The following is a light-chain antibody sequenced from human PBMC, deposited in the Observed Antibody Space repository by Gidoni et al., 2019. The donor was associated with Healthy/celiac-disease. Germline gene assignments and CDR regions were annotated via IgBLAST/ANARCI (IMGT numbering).Light chain of an antibody. CDR2: DVS. J-gene: IGLJ2*01. V-gene: IGLV2-14*03. CDR3: SSYTSSSTV. CDR1: SSDVGCYNY. Sequence: SALTPPASVSGSPGQSITLSCTGTSSDVGCYNYVSWYQQHPGKAPKLMIYDVSNRPSGVSNRFSGSKSGNTASLTISGLQAEDEADYYCSSYTSSSTVFGGGTKLTVL.